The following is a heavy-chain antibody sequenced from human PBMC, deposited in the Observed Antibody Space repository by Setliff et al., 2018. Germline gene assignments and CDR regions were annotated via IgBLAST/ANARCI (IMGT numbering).Heavy chain of an antibody. D-gene: IGHD2-21*01. J-gene: IGHJ4*02. Sequence: PGGSLRLSCAASGFTFINYWMSWVRQAPGTGLEWLANIKQDGSGKFYVDSVKGRFTISRDNAKNSLYLQMNNLRAEDTAVDYCVRDSPYCVNGVCRGYWGQGTQVTVSS. CDR2: IKQDGSGK. CDR1: GFTFINYW. CDR3: VRDSPYCVNGVCRGY. V-gene: IGHV3-7*03.